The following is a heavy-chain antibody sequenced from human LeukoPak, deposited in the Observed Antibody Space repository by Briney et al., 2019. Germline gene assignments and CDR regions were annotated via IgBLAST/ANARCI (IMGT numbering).Heavy chain of an antibody. Sequence: SETLSLTCTVSGGSISSYYWSWIRQPPGKGLEWIGYIYYSGSTNYNPSLKSRVTISVDTSKKQFSLKMSSVTAADTAVYYCARTTVTVSHFDYWGQGTLVTVSS. CDR3: ARTTVTVSHFDY. V-gene: IGHV4-59*08. CDR2: IYYSGST. J-gene: IGHJ4*02. CDR1: GGSISSYY. D-gene: IGHD4-17*01.